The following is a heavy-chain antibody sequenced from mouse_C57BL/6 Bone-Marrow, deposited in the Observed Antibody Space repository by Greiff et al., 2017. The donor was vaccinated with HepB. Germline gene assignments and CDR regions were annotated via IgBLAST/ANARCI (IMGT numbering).Heavy chain of an antibody. CDR1: GFNIKDYY. V-gene: IGHV14-1*01. Sequence: EVKLMESGAELVRPGASVKLSCTASGFNIKDYYMHWVKQRPEQGLEWIGRIDPEDGDTEYAPKFQGKATMTADTSSNTAYLQLSSLTSEDTAVYYCTTSVLGRGPWFAYWGQGTLVTVSA. D-gene: IGHD4-1*01. CDR2: IDPEDGDT. J-gene: IGHJ3*01. CDR3: TTSVLGRGPWFAY.